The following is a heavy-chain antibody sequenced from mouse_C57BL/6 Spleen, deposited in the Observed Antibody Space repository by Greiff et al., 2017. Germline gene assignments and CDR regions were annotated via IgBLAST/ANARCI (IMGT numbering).Heavy chain of an antibody. CDR2: IDPSDSET. J-gene: IGHJ1*03. D-gene: IGHD2-2*01. CDR3: AREMVTTSTGDWYFDV. CDR1: GYTFTSYW. V-gene: IGHV1-52*01. Sequence: QVQLKQPGAELVRPGSSVKLSCKASGYTFTSYWMHWVKQRPIQGLEWIGNIDPSDSETHYNQKFKDKATLTVDKSSSTAYMQLSSLTSEDSAVYYCAREMVTTSTGDWYFDVWGTGTTVTVSS.